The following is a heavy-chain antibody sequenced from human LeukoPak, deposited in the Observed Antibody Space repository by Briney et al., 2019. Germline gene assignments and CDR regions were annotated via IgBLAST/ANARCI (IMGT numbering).Heavy chain of an antibody. CDR2: INQDGTKQ. V-gene: IGHV3-7*03. J-gene: IGHJ4*02. D-gene: IGHD3-10*01. Sequence: GGSLRLSCAVSGFTFRSYWMSWLRQAPGKGLECVASINQDGTKQYYVDSVRGRFTISRDNSENTLYLQMNSLRAEDTAVYYCAKEASGYGYYFDYWGQGTLVTVSS. CDR3: AKEASGYGYYFDY. CDR1: GFTFRSYW.